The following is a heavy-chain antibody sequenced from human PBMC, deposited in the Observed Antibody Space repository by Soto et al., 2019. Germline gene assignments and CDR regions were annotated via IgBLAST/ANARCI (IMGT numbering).Heavy chain of an antibody. J-gene: IGHJ4*02. CDR3: GRGYYDSTGYLFDY. Sequence: QVQLQESGPGLVKPSETLSLTCTVSGGSISSYYRSWIRQPAGKGLEWIGRIYTSGSTNYNPSLWCRVTMSGDTSKNLFSLKLSSVTAADTAVYYCGRGYYDSTGYLFDYWGQGTLVTVSS. V-gene: IGHV4-4*07. CDR1: GGSISSYY. D-gene: IGHD3-22*01. CDR2: IYTSGST.